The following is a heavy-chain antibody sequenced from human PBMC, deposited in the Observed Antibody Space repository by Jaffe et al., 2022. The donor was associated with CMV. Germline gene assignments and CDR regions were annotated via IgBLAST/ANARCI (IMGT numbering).Heavy chain of an antibody. V-gene: IGHV3-23*04. CDR3: ATVGSNGRHGDF. Sequence: EVQLVESGGGLVQPGGSLRLSCAASGFTFTNFAMKWVRQAPGKGLEWVSGISDSGATYYVESVKGRFTISRDNSRNTLYLQMNSLRGEDTAVYYCATVGSNGRHGDFWGQGTLVTISS. J-gene: IGHJ4*02. CDR2: ISDSGAT. D-gene: IGHD1-26*01. CDR1: GFTFTNFA.